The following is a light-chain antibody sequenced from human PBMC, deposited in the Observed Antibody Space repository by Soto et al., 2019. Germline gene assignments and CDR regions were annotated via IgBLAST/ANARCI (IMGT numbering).Light chain of an antibody. CDR3: QKYNSAPWT. CDR2: LAT. CDR1: QGISNN. V-gene: IGKV1-27*01. J-gene: IGKJ1*01. Sequence: DIPMTQSPSSLSASVGDRVTITCRASQGISNNLAWFQQRPGKVPKLLIYLATTLQSGVPSRFSGSGSGTDFTLTINSLQPEDVATYYCQKYNSAPWTFGQGTRVEI.